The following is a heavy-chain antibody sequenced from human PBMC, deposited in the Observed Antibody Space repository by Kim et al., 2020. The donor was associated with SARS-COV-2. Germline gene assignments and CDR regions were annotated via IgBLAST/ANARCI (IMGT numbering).Heavy chain of an antibody. D-gene: IGHD2-2*02. Sequence: ARFTISRNNSKNTLYLKMNSLRAEDTAVYYCARDMGGGYCSSTSCYSFDYWGQGTLVTVSS. V-gene: IGHV3-30*07. J-gene: IGHJ4*02. CDR3: ARDMGGGYCSSTSCYSFDY.